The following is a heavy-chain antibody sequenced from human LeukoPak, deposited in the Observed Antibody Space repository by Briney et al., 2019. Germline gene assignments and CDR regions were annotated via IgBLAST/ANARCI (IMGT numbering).Heavy chain of an antibody. CDR2: IKQDGSEK. CDR3: ARLKLLWSNYFDY. V-gene: IGHV3-7*01. J-gene: IGHJ4*02. D-gene: IGHD2-2*01. CDR1: VFTFSSYW. Sequence: PGGSLRLSCAASVFTFSSYWMSWVRQAPGKGLEWVANIKQDGSEKYYVDSVKGRFTISRDRPKNSLYLQMNSLRAEDTDVYYCARLKLLWSNYFDYWGQGTLVTVSS.